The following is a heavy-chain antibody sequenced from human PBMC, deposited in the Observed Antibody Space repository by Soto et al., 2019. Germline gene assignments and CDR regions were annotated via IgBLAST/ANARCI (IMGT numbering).Heavy chain of an antibody. CDR2: LYSAGSA. CDR1: GFTVSSYH. J-gene: IGHJ4*02. Sequence: PGGSLRLSCAASGFTVSSYHMSWVRQAPGKGLEWVSVLYSAGSADFADPVKGRFTISRDNSKNTLYLQMSSLRAEDTAVYYCARSTDSSGWRFDSWGQGTQVTVSS. CDR3: ARSTDSSGWRFDS. V-gene: IGHV3-66*01. D-gene: IGHD6-19*01.